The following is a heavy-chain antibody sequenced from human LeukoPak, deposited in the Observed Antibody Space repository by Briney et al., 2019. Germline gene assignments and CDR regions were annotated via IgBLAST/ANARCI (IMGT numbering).Heavy chain of an antibody. Sequence: SETLSLTCDTSGTAISSYFWNWIRQSPTKGLEWIGYFYHNGGTSYNPSLRSRVTISVDSSQKRLSLQVTSMTAADTAIYYCAGGRMGRYYDHWGQGTLVAV. CDR3: AGGRMGRYYDH. J-gene: IGHJ4*02. V-gene: IGHV4-59*08. CDR1: GTAISSYF. D-gene: IGHD1-26*01. CDR2: FYHNGGT.